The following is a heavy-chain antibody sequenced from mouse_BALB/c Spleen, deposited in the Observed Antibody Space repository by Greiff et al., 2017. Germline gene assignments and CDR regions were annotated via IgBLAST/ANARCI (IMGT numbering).Heavy chain of an antibody. D-gene: IGHD2-3*01. CDR2: ISSGGST. J-gene: IGHJ2*01. V-gene: IGHV5-6-5*01. CDR3: ARRIYDGYYGY. CDR1: GFTFSSYA. Sequence: EVQGVESGGGLVKPGGSLKLSCAASGFTFSSYAMSWVRQTPEKRLEWVASISSGGSTYYPDSVKGRFTISRDNARNILYLQMSSLRSEDTAMYYCARRIYDGYYGYWGQGTTLTVSS.